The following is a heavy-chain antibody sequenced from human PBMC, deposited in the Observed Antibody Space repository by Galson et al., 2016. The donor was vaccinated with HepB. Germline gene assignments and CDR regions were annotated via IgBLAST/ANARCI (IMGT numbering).Heavy chain of an antibody. CDR3: ATRAVAGTFETAYYFET. CDR2: IRGSGDST. CDR1: GFTFSSYT. Sequence: SLRLSCAASGFTFSSYTMSWVRQAPGEGLEWVSAIRGSGDSTYYADSVKGRFTISRDNSKNTLWLQMNRLRAEDTAVDYCATRAVAGTFETAYYFETWRQGTLVTVPS. J-gene: IGHJ4*02. D-gene: IGHD6-19*01. V-gene: IGHV3-23*01.